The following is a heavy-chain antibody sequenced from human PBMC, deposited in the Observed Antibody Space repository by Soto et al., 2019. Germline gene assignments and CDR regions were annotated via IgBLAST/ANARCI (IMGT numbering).Heavy chain of an antibody. Sequence: EVQLVESGGGLVQPGGSLRLSCAASGFTFSSYWMHWVRQAPGKGLMWVSRINSDGSSTNYADSVKGRFTISRDNAKNTLYLQMSSLRAEDTAVYYCVGGCSGGTCHEGYWGQGTLVTVSS. CDR1: GFTFSSYW. CDR2: INSDGSST. V-gene: IGHV3-74*01. J-gene: IGHJ4*02. CDR3: VGGCSGGTCHEGY. D-gene: IGHD2-15*01.